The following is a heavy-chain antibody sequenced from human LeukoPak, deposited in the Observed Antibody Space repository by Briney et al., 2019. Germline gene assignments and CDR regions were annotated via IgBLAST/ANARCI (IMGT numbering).Heavy chain of an antibody. CDR3: ARDGMTPFDYSYGMDV. V-gene: IGHV4-30-4*01. CDR2: IYYSGST. D-gene: IGHD1-26*01. CDR1: GGSISSGDYS. Sequence: SETLSLTCTVSGGSISSGDYSWSWIRQPPGKGLEWIGYIYYSGSTDYNPSLRSRVTTSVDTSENQFSLKLSSVTAADTAVYYCARDGMTPFDYSYGMDVWGQGTTVTVSS. J-gene: IGHJ6*02.